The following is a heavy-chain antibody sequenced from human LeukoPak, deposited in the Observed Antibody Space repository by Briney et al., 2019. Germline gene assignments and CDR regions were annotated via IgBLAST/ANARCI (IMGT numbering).Heavy chain of an antibody. CDR2: ISGSGGST. CDR1: RFTFSSYA. J-gene: IGHJ4*02. Sequence: PGGSLRPSCATSRFTFSSYAMSWVRQAPGKGLEWVSAISGSGGSTYYADSVKGRFTISRDNSKNTLYLQMNSLRAEDTAVYYCAKASSGWDFDYWGQGTLVTVSS. CDR3: AKASSGWDFDY. D-gene: IGHD6-19*01. V-gene: IGHV3-23*01.